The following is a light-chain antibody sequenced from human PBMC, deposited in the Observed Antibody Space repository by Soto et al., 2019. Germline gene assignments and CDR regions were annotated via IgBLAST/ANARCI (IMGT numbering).Light chain of an antibody. CDR3: SSYTATSTWV. J-gene: IGLJ3*02. V-gene: IGLV2-14*03. Sequence: QSALTQPASVSGSPGQSITISCTGTGSDVGGYNYVSWYQHYPGKAPKVLIYDVTRRPSGVSNRFSGSKSGNTASLTISGLQAEDEADYYCSSYTATSTWVFGGGTKLTVL. CDR2: DVT. CDR1: GSDVGGYNY.